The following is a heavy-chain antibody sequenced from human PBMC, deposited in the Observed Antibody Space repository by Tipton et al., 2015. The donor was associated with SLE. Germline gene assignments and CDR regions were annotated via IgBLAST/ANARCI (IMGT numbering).Heavy chain of an antibody. D-gene: IGHD4-17*01. CDR2: IYPDDSDA. J-gene: IGHJ3*02. CDR3: ARQPGDYVSSDAFDI. V-gene: IGHV5-51*01. Sequence: QLVQSGAEVKKPGESLKISCKGSGYSFTSYWIGWVRQMPGKGLEWMGIIYPDDSDARYSPSFEGQVTISADKSISTAYLQWSSLKASDTAMYYCARQPGDYVSSDAFDIWGQGTMVTVSS. CDR1: GYSFTSYW.